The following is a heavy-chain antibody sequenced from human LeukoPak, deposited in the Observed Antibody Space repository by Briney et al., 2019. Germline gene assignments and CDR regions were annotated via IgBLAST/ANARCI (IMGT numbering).Heavy chain of an antibody. CDR2: VYTSGST. V-gene: IGHV4-4*07. J-gene: IGHJ4*02. CDR3: ARDRRYFDWLLNYFAY. Sequence: SETLSLTCTVSGGSISSYYWSWIRQPAGKGLEWIGRVYTSGSTNYNPSLKSRVTMSVDTSKNQFSLKLSSVTAADTAVYYCARDRRYFDWLLNYFAYWGQGTLVTVSS. D-gene: IGHD3-9*01. CDR1: GGSISSYY.